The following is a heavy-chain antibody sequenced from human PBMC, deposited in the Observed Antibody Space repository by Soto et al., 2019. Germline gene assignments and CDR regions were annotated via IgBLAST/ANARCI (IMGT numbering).Heavy chain of an antibody. V-gene: IGHV3-30*03. CDR1: GFNFRTYG. D-gene: IGHD4-17*01. CDR3: ARGTDYADLGNAEYFHP. J-gene: IGHJ1*01. Sequence: QVQLVESGGGVVQHGRSLRLSCAASGFNFRTYGIHWVRQAPGKGLEWVALISKDGSHSYYAHSVKGRFTTSRDNSQNKAFLQVNSLRADDTAVYFCARGTDYADLGNAEYFHPWGPGTLVTVSS. CDR2: ISKDGSHS.